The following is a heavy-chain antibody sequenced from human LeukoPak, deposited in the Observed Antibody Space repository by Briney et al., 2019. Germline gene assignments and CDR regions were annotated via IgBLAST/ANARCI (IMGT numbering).Heavy chain of an antibody. CDR1: GFTFSTYW. J-gene: IGHJ4*01. CDR2: IKEDGSLK. Sequence: PGGSLRLSCAASGFTFSTYWMNWVRQAPGKGLEWVANIKEDGSLKRYVDSVKGRFTISRDNAKNSLYLQMNSLGAEDTAVYYCARGILGGGGFWGQGTLVTVSS. D-gene: IGHD2-15*01. CDR3: ARGILGGGGF. V-gene: IGHV3-7*01.